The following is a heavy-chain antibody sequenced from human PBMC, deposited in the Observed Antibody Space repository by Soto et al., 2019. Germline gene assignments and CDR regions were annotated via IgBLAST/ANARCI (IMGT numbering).Heavy chain of an antibody. D-gene: IGHD6-19*01. CDR2: INQDGGVT. Sequence: GGSLRLSCVASGFTFISSFMGWIRQAPGKRLEWVANINQDGGVTYYVDSVEGRFTISRDNTKDSLYLQMNSLRGEDTAIYYCARYYRGSGRYFFDYWGQGTLVTVSS. CDR3: ARYYRGSGRYFFDY. J-gene: IGHJ4*02. V-gene: IGHV3-7*03. CDR1: GFTFISSF.